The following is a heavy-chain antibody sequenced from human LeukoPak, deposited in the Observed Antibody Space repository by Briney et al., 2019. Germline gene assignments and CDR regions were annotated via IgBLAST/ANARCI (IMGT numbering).Heavy chain of an antibody. Sequence: SETLSLTCAVYGGSFSGYYWSWIRQPPGKGLEWIGEINHSGSTNYNPSLKSRVTISVDTSKNQFSLKLSSVTAADTAVYYCARVGADGSGFLFGYWGQGTLVTVSS. CDR3: ARVGADGSGFLFGY. CDR1: GGSFSGYY. V-gene: IGHV4-34*01. CDR2: INHSGST. D-gene: IGHD3-10*01. J-gene: IGHJ4*02.